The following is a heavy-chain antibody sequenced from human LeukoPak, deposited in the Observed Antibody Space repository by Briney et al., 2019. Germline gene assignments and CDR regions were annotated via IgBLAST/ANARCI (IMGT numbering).Heavy chain of an antibody. D-gene: IGHD2-8*01. CDR2: INHSGST. Sequence: SETLSLTCAVYGGSFSGYYWSWIRQPPGKGLEWIGEINHSGSTNYNPSLKSRVTISVDTSKNQFSLKLSSVTAADTAVYYCARGRSFCTNGVCYLRAYYYYIDVWGKGTTVTVSS. CDR3: ARGRSFCTNGVCYLRAYYYYIDV. CDR1: GGSFSGYY. J-gene: IGHJ6*03. V-gene: IGHV4-34*01.